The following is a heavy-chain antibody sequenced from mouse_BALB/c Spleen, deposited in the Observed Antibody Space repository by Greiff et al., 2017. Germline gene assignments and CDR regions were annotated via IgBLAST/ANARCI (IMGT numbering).Heavy chain of an antibody. CDR3: ASYYYGSNYAMDY. D-gene: IGHD1-1*01. CDR1: GFTFNDTY. CDR2: IDPANGNT. V-gene: IGHV14-3*02. Sequence: VQLQQSGAELVKPGASVKLSCTASGFTFNDTYMHWVKQRPEQGLEWIGRIDPANGNTKYDPKFQGKATMTADTSSNTAYLQLSSLTSEDTAVYYCASYYYGSNYAMDYGGQGTSVTVSS. J-gene: IGHJ4*01.